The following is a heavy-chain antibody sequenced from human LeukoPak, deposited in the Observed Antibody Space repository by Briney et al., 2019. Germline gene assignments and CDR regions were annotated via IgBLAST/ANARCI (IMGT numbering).Heavy chain of an antibody. D-gene: IGHD6-13*01. V-gene: IGHV4-59*01. CDR1: GVSISSYY. CDR3: ARALQPGVYAFDI. CDR2: IYYSGST. J-gene: IGHJ3*02. Sequence: SETPSRTCTVSGVSISSYYWTWIRQPPGEGLEWIGYIYYSGSTNYNPSLKSRVTISVDTSKNQFSLKLSSVTAADTAVYYCARALQPGVYAFDIWGQGTMVTVSS.